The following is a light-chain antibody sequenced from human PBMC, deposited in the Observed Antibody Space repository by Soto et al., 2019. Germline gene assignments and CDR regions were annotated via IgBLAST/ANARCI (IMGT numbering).Light chain of an antibody. CDR1: QSVWNY. V-gene: IGKV3-11*01. Sequence: IVLTQSPATLSLSPGETATLSCRASQSVWNYLGWYQQKSGQAPRLLISDVSKRATGIPARFSGSGSGTDFTLTISSLEPEDFAVYFCQHRVNGPTFGGGTKVEIK. CDR2: DVS. J-gene: IGKJ4*01. CDR3: QHRVNGPT.